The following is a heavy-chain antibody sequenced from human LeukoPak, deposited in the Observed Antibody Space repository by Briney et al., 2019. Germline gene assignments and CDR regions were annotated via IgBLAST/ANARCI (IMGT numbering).Heavy chain of an antibody. D-gene: IGHD3-10*01. CDR2: ISGSGGST. V-gene: IGHV3-23*01. CDR3: ATLLWFGELLPLYFVY. Sequence: GGSLRLSCAASGFTFSSYAMSWARHAPGKGLEWVSDISGSGGSTYYADSVKGRLTIPRDNAKNTLYLQRNSRRAEDTAVYYCATLLWFGELLPLYFVYWVQGTQVSVCS. CDR1: GFTFSSYA. J-gene: IGHJ4*02.